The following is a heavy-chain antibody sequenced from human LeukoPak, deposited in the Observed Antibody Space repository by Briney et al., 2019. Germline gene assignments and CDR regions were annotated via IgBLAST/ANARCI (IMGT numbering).Heavy chain of an antibody. D-gene: IGHD2-8*01. V-gene: IGHV3-11*04. CDR2: IGGTAGNT. J-gene: IGHJ3*02. CDR3: AREWSAFDI. CDR1: GRTFTEHY. Sequence: GGSLRLSCAASGRTFTEHYMHWIRQAPGKGLEWVSFIGGTAGNTDYADSVKGRFTISRDNAKNSLYLQMNSLRAEDTAVYYCAREWSAFDIWGQGTMVTVSS.